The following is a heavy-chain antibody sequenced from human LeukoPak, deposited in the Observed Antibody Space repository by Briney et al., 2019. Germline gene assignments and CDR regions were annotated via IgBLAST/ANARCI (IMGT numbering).Heavy chain of an antibody. D-gene: IGHD5-24*01. V-gene: IGHV3-11*01. CDR1: GFTFSDYY. CDR2: ISSSGSTI. Sequence: GGSLRLSCAASGFTFSDYYMRWIRQAPGKGLGWVSYISSSGSTIFYAGSGKGRFTISRGHAKNSLYLQMNSRRAEDTAVYYWARGGRRWLQLLGFVGDGLFNYWGQGTLVTVSS. CDR3: ARGGRRWLQLLGFVGDGLFNY. J-gene: IGHJ4*02.